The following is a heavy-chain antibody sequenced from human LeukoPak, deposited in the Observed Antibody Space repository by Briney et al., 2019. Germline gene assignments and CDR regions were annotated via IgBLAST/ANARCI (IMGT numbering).Heavy chain of an antibody. CDR1: GGSISRGSYY. J-gene: IGHJ4*02. V-gene: IGHV4-61*09. CDR2: FYTSGST. D-gene: IGHD3-22*01. Sequence: SETLSLTCTVSGGSISRGSYYWSWIRQPAGKGLEWLGHFYTSGSTNYNPSLKSRVTISVDTSKNQFSLKLSSVTAADTAVYYCARADGYYSYYFDYWGQGTLVTVSS. CDR3: ARADGYYSYYFDY.